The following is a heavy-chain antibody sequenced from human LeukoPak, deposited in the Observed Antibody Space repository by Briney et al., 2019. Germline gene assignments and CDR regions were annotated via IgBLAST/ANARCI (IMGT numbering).Heavy chain of an antibody. D-gene: IGHD3-16*01. CDR2: INPNTGGT. CDR3: ARDTSGGARLGY. CDR1: GYTFTGHY. Sequence: GASVKVSCKASGYTFTGHYMHWVRQAPGQGLEWMGWINPNTGGTNYAQKFQGRVTMTRDTSVNTAYMELSRLTSDDTAVYFCARDTSGGARLGYWGQGPLVSVSS. J-gene: IGHJ4*02. V-gene: IGHV1-2*02.